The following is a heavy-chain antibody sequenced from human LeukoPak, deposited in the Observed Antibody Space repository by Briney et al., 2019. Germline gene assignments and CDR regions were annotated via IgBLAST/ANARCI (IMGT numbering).Heavy chain of an antibody. V-gene: IGHV4-38-2*02. D-gene: IGHD6-6*01. CDR2: IYHSGST. CDR3: ASSSSLHYYYYYYMDV. CDR1: GGSISNYY. Sequence: SETLSLTCSVSGGSISNYYWGWIRQPPGKGLEWIGSIYHSGSTYYNPSLKSRVTISVDTSKNQFSLKVSSVTAADTAVYYCASSSSLHYYYYYYMDVWGKGTTVTVSS. J-gene: IGHJ6*03.